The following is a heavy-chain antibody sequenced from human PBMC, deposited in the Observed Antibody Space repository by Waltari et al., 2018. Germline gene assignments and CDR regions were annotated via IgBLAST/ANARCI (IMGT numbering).Heavy chain of an antibody. D-gene: IGHD3-10*01. CDR1: GYSISSGYY. CDR2: IYHSGST. Sequence: QVQLQESGPGLVKPSETLSLTCAVSGYSISSGYYWGWIRQPPGKGLEWIGSIYHSGSTYYNPSLKSRVTISVDTSKNQFSLKLSSVTAADTAVYYCHAYYYGSGDYWGQGTLVTVSS. J-gene: IGHJ4*02. V-gene: IGHV4-38-2*01. CDR3: HAYYYGSGDY.